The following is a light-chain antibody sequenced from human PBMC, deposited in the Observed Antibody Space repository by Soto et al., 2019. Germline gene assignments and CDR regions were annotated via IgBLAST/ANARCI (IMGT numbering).Light chain of an antibody. V-gene: IGKV4-1*01. CDR2: WAS. Sequence: DIVMTQSPDSLAVTLGERATINCQASQTVLYSSNNKNYLAWYQQKPGQPPKLLIYWASNRQSGVPDLFSDSWTGTELTLTKSSLQAEDVAVYYCQQYYSTPLTFGGGTKVELQ. CDR3: QQYYSTPLT. J-gene: IGKJ4*01. CDR1: QTVLYSSNNKNY.